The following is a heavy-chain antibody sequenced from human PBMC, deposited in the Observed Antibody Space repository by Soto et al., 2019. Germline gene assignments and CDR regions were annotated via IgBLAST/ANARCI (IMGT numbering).Heavy chain of an antibody. V-gene: IGHV3-53*01. Sequence: EVQLVESGGGLIQPGGSLRLSCAVSGFTVSNNYMSWVRQAPGKGLEGVSVIYSGGYTAYGDSVKGRFTISRDNSKNTLFLQMNRRGAHKTGGFSCGPRPGGGGYWGQGTLVTVSS. J-gene: IGHJ4*02. CDR2: IYSGGYT. D-gene: IGHD3-10*01. CDR3: GPRPGGGGY. CDR1: GFTVSNNY.